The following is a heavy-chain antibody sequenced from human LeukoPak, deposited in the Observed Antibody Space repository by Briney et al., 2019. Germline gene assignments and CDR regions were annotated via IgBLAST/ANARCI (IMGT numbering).Heavy chain of an antibody. CDR3: ARGNYYYYYGMDV. Sequence: GGSLRLSCAASGFTFSSYWMSWVRQVPGKGLEWVANIKPDGSDNYYVASVKGRFTISRDNAKNSLYLQMNILRVEDTAVYYCARGNYYYYYGMDVWGQGTTVTVSS. CDR2: IKPDGSDN. V-gene: IGHV3-7*01. J-gene: IGHJ6*02. D-gene: IGHD4-11*01. CDR1: GFTFSSYW.